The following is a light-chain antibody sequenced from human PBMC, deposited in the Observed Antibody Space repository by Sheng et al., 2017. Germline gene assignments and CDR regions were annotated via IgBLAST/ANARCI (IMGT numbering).Light chain of an antibody. Sequence: QTVVTQEPSLTVSPGGTVTLTCDSSTGAVTSGHYPYWFQQKSGQAPRTLIFDTNKRHSWTPARFSGSLLGGKAALTLSGAQAEDEAEYYCLLSYSGGRGVFGGGTKLTVL. J-gene: IGLJ3*02. CDR3: LLSYSGGRGV. V-gene: IGLV7-46*01. CDR1: TGAVTSGHY. CDR2: DTN.